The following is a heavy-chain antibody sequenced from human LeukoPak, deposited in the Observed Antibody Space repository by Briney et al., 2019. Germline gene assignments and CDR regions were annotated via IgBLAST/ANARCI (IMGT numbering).Heavy chain of an antibody. J-gene: IGHJ4*02. CDR3: ATRRSYYDSSGYRWDY. CDR1: GYTLTELS. V-gene: IGHV1-24*01. CDR2: FDPEDGET. Sequence: ASVKVSCKVSGYTLTELSMHWVRQAPGKGLEWMGGFDPEDGETIYAQKFQGRVTMTEDTSTDTAYMELSSLRSEDTAVYYCATRRSYYDSSGYRWDYWGQGTLVTVSS. D-gene: IGHD3-22*01.